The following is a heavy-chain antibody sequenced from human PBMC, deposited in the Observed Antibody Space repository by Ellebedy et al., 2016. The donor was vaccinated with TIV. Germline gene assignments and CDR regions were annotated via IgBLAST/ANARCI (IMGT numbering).Heavy chain of an antibody. CDR1: GDRVSSNSSS. CDR3: TREVAGTFDY. D-gene: IGHD6-19*01. V-gene: IGHV6-1*01. Sequence: SQTLSLTCAISGDRVSSNSSSWNWLRQFPLRGLEWLGRTYYRSRWSSGYAVYVKSRISINPDTSKNQFSLQLNSVSPGDTAVYYCTREVAGTFDYWGQGTLVTVSS. J-gene: IGHJ4*02. CDR2: TYYRSRWSS.